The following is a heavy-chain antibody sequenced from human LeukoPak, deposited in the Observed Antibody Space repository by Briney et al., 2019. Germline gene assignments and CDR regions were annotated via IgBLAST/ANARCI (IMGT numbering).Heavy chain of an antibody. CDR3: ARDAPDSSGLNAFDI. CDR2: IYTSGST. D-gene: IGHD3-22*01. V-gene: IGHV4-61*02. Sequence: SETLSLTCTVSGGSISSGSYYWSWIRQPAGKGLEWIGRIYTSGSTNYNPSLKSRVTISVDTSQNQFSLKLSSVTAADTAVYYCARDAPDSSGLNAFDIWGQGTMVTVSS. J-gene: IGHJ3*02. CDR1: GGSISSGSYY.